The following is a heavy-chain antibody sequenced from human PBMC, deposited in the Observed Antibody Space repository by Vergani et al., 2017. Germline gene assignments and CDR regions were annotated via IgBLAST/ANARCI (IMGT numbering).Heavy chain of an antibody. D-gene: IGHD2-15*01. CDR2: IIPIFGTA. Sequence: QVQLVQSGAEVKKPGSSVKVSCKASGGTFSSYAISWVRQAPGQGLEWMGRIIPIFGTANYAQKFQGRVTITADESTSTAYMELSSLRSEDTAVYYCARPRCTPYCRGGSCHAEYFQHWGKGTLVTVSS. J-gene: IGHJ1*01. V-gene: IGHV1-69*13. CDR3: ARPRCTPYCRGGSCHAEYFQH. CDR1: GGTFSSYA.